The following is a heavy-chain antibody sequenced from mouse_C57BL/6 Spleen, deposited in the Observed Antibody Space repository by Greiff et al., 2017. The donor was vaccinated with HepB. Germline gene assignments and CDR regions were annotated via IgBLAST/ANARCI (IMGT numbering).Heavy chain of an antibody. V-gene: IGHV1-55*01. J-gene: IGHJ3*01. CDR1: GYTFTSYW. CDR3: ARGPIYDGYYAWVAD. D-gene: IGHD2-3*01. CDR2: IYPGSGST. Sequence: VQLQQPGAELVKPGASVKMSCKASGYTFTSYWITWVKQRPGQGLEWIGDIYPGSGSTNYNEKFKSKATLTVDTSSSTAYMQLSSLTSEDSAVYYCARGPIYDGYYAWVADWGQGTLVTVSA.